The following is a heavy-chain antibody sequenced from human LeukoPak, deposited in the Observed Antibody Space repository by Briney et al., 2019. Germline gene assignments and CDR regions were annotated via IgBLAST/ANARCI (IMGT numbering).Heavy chain of an antibody. J-gene: IGHJ4*02. CDR2: ISSSGSTI. D-gene: IGHD3-22*01. CDR1: GFTFSSYE. V-gene: IGHV3-48*03. Sequence: GGSLRLSCAASGFTFSSYEMNWVRQAPGKGLEWVSYISSSGSTIYYADSVKGRFTISKDSAKNSLYLQMNGLRDDDTAVYYCAREDDSRGFPYWGQGTLVTVSS. CDR3: AREDDSRGFPY.